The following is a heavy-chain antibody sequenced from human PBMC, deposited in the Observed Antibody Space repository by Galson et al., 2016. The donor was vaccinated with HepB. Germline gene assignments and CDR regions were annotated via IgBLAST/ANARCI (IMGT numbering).Heavy chain of an antibody. CDR3: ASDSFTIFGVTPNWFDP. CDR2: ILYDGSKK. D-gene: IGHD3-3*01. Sequence: SLRLSCAASGFTFSRYGMHWVRQAPGKGLEWVAVILYDGSKKYYADSVKGRFTISRDNSKNTLYLQMNSLRAEDTAVYYCASDSFTIFGVTPNWFDPWGQGTLVTVSS. CDR1: GFTFSRYG. V-gene: IGHV3-33*01. J-gene: IGHJ5*02.